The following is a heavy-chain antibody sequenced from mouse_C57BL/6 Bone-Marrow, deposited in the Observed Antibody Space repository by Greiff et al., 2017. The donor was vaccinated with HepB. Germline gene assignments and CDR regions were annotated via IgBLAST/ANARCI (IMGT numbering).Heavy chain of an antibody. Sequence: VQLKESGPGLVKPSQSLSLTCSVTGYSITSGYYWNWIRQFPGNKLEWMGYISYDGSNNYNPSLKNRISITRDTSKNQFFLKLNSVTTEDTATYYCARERTYYDYLYWYFDVWGTGTTVTVSS. CDR1: GYSITSGYY. CDR2: ISYDGSN. V-gene: IGHV3-6*01. J-gene: IGHJ1*03. D-gene: IGHD2-4*01. CDR3: ARERTYYDYLYWYFDV.